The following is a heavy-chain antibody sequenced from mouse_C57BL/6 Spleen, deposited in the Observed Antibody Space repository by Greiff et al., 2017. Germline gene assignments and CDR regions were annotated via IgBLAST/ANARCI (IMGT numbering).Heavy chain of an antibody. CDR1: GYTFTDYE. J-gene: IGHJ3*01. V-gene: IGHV1-15*01. CDR3: TPRGLLN. Sequence: QVQLQQSGAELVRPGASVTLSCKASGYTFTDYEMHWVKQTPVHGLEWIGAIDPETGGTAYNQKFKGKAILTADKSSSTAYMELRSLTAEDSAVYYCTPRGLLNWGQGTLVTVSA. D-gene: IGHD2-10*01. CDR2: IDPETGGT.